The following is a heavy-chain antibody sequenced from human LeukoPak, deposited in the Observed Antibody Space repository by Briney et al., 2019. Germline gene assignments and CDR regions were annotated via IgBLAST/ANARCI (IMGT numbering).Heavy chain of an antibody. CDR1: GYSISSGYY. Sequence: SETLSLTCAVSGYSISSGYYWGWIRQPPGKGLEWIGSIYHSGSTYYNPSLKSRVTISVDTSTNQFSLKLSSVTAADTAVYYCARPRGSCSGGSCYYYYFDYWGQGTLVTASS. D-gene: IGHD2-15*01. J-gene: IGHJ4*02. V-gene: IGHV4-38-2*01. CDR3: ARPRGSCSGGSCYYYYFDY. CDR2: IYHSGST.